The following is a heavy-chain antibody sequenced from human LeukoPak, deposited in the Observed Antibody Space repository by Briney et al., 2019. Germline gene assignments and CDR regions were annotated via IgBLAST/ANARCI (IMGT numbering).Heavy chain of an antibody. J-gene: IGHJ3*02. CDR3: AKSPTVDAAFDI. Sequence: PGGSLRLSCAASGFXFSSYAINWVRQAPGKGLEWVSIISGSGGSTDYADSVKGRFTISRDNSKNTLFLQMNSLRAEDTAVYYCAKSPTVDAAFDIWGQGTMVTVSS. D-gene: IGHD4-23*01. V-gene: IGHV3-23*01. CDR2: ISGSGGST. CDR1: GFXFSSYA.